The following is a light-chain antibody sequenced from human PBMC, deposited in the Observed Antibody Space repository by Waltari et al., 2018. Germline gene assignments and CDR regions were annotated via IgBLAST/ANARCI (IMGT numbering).Light chain of an antibody. CDR1: QDISNY. J-gene: IGKJ2*01. CDR3: QQYDNLPSYT. CDR2: DAS. V-gene: IGKV1-33*01. Sequence: DIQMTQSPSSLSASVGDRVTLTCQASQDISNYLHWYQQKPGKDPKLLIYDASNLETGVPSRFSGSGSGTDFTFTISSLQPEDIATYYCQQYDNLPSYTFGQGTKLQIK.